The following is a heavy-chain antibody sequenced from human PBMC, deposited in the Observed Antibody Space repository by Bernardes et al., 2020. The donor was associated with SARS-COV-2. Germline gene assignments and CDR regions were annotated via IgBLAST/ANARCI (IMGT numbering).Heavy chain of an antibody. D-gene: IGHD6-13*01. Sequence: LSLTCAVYGVSFSGYSWTWIRKPPGKGLEWIGEINQNGNPTYNPSLKSRVTISVDTSKNQFSLKLTSVTVADTAVYFCARIRNIAAATSRKRGVDVWGHGTTVTVSS. CDR3: ARIRNIAAATSRKRGVDV. V-gene: IGHV4-34*01. CDR1: GVSFSGYS. J-gene: IGHJ6*02. CDR2: INQNGNP.